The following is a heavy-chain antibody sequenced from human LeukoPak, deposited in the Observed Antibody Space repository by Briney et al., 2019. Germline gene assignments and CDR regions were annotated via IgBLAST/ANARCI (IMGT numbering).Heavy chain of an antibody. D-gene: IGHD5-24*01. J-gene: IGHJ4*02. V-gene: IGHV7-4-1*02. CDR2: INTNTGNP. CDR3: ARDHRRWLQLRLPDY. Sequence: GASVKVSCKASGYTFTSYAMNWVRQAPGQGLEWMGWINTNTGNPTYAQGFTGRFVFSLDTSVSTAYLQISSLKAEDTAVYYCARDHRRWLQLRLPDYWGQGTLVTVSS. CDR1: GYTFTSYA.